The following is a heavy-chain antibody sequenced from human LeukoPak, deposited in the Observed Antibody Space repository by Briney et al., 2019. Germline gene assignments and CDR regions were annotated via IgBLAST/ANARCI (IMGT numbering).Heavy chain of an antibody. CDR3: AKEFYFATAV. Sequence: PGGSLRLSCAASGFTFSSYAMSWVRQAPGKGLESVSVISGSGGSTYYADSVKGRVTISRDNSKNTLYLQMDSLRAEDTAVYYCAKEFYFATAVWGQGTTVTVSS. D-gene: IGHD2-15*01. CDR2: ISGSGGST. J-gene: IGHJ6*02. V-gene: IGHV3-23*01. CDR1: GFTFSSYA.